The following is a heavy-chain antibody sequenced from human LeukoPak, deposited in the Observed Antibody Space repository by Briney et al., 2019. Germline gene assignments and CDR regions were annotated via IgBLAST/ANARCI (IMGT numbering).Heavy chain of an antibody. Sequence: GGSLRLSCVASGFTFSSYGMHWVRQAPGKGLEWVAFIRYDGSNKYYADSVKGRFTISRDNSKNTLYLQMNSLRAEDTAVYYCAKLDDCSSTSCYTDDAFDIWGQGTMVTVSS. CDR3: AKLDDCSSTSCYTDDAFDI. D-gene: IGHD2-2*02. CDR1: GFTFSSYG. CDR2: IRYDGSNK. J-gene: IGHJ3*02. V-gene: IGHV3-30*02.